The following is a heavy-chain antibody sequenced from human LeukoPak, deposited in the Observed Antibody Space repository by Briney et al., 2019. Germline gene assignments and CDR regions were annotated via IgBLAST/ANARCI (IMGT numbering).Heavy chain of an antibody. J-gene: IGHJ4*02. CDR1: GFTFSDYY. CDR2: IYYSGST. D-gene: IGHD3-22*01. CDR3: ARHDRYYYDSSGPGRFDY. Sequence: GSLRLSCAASGFTFSDYYMSWIRQPPGKGLEWIGSIYYSGSTYYNPSLKSRVTISVDTSKNQFSLKLSSVTAADTAVYYCARHDRYYYDSSGPGRFDYWGQGTLVTVSS. V-gene: IGHV4-39*01.